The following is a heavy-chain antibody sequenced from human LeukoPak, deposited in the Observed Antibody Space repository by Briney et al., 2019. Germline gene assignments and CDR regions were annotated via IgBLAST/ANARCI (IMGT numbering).Heavy chain of an antibody. Sequence: ASVKVSCKASGYTFTGYYMHWVRQAPGQGLEWMGRINPNSGGTNYAQKFQGRVTMTRDTSISTAYMEVSRLRSDDTAVYYCARVSSSLQYNWFDPWGQGTLITVSS. CDR1: GYTFTGYY. V-gene: IGHV1-2*06. J-gene: IGHJ5*02. CDR2: INPNSGGT. D-gene: IGHD2-15*01. CDR3: ARVSSSLQYNWFDP.